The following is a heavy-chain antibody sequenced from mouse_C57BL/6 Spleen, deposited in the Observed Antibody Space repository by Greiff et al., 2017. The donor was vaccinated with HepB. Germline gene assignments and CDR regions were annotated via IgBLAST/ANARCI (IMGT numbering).Heavy chain of an antibody. CDR2: IYPGNSDT. V-gene: IGHV1-5*01. D-gene: IGHD1-1*01. CDR3: TRDYYGSSYFHFDD. CDR1: GYTFTSYW. Sequence: VQLQQSGTVLARPGASVKMSCKTSGYTFTSYWMHWVKQRPGQGLEWIGAIYPGNSDTSYNQKFKGKAKLTAVTSASTAYMELSSLTNEDSAVYYCTRDYYGSSYFHFDDWGQGTTLTVSS. J-gene: IGHJ2*01.